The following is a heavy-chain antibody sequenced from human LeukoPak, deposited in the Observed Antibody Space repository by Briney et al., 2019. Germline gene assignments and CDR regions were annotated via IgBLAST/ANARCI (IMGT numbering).Heavy chain of an antibody. Sequence: ASVKVSCKASGYTFTSYAMNWVRQAPGQGLEWMGWINTNTGNPTYAQGFTGRFVFSLDTSVSTAYLQISSLKAEDTAVYYCARDLIILDFWSGYDPGFDPWGQGTLVTVSS. J-gene: IGHJ5*02. CDR3: ARDLIILDFWSGYDPGFDP. CDR2: INTNTGNP. V-gene: IGHV7-4-1*02. CDR1: GYTFTSYA. D-gene: IGHD3-3*01.